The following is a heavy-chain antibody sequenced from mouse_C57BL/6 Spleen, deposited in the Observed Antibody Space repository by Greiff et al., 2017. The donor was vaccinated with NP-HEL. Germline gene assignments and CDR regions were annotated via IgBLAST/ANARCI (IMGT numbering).Heavy chain of an antibody. CDR3: ARALYSNYAMDY. J-gene: IGHJ4*01. V-gene: IGHV1-64*01. CDR2: IHPNSGST. CDR1: GYTFTSYW. D-gene: IGHD2-5*01. Sequence: QVQLQQPGAELVKPGASVKLSCKASGYTFTSYWMHWVKQRPGQGLEWIGMIHPNSGSTNYNEKFKSKATLTVDKSSSTAYMQLSSLTSEDSAVYYCARALYSNYAMDYWGQGTSVTVSS.